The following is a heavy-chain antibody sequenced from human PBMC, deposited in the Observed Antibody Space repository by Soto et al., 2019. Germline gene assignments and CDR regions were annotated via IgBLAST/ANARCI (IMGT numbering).Heavy chain of an antibody. V-gene: IGHV3-23*01. D-gene: IGHD6-19*01. CDR1: GFTFSSYA. CDR2: ISGSGGST. J-gene: IGHJ4*02. Sequence: EVQLLESGGGLVQPGGSLRLSCAASGFTFSSYAMSWVRQAPGKGLEWVSAISGSGGSTYYADSVKGRFTISRDNSKNTLYXQMNSLRAEDTAVYYXAKGILRVAVAGHFDYWGQGTLVTVSS. CDR3: AKGILRVAVAGHFDY.